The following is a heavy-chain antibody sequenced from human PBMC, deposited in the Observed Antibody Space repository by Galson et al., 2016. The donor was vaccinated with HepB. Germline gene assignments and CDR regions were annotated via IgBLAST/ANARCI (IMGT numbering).Heavy chain of an antibody. V-gene: IGHV3-66*01. CDR3: ARDPSLRNGMNV. CDR2: LYAGGET. J-gene: IGHJ6*02. CDR1: GLSVSDAY. Sequence: SLRLSCAASGLSVSDAYMNWVRQAPGKGLEWVSVLYAGGETYYADPLRGRFTISRDNSKNILYLQMNSLRVEDTAVYYCARDPSLRNGMNVWGQGTTVTVSS.